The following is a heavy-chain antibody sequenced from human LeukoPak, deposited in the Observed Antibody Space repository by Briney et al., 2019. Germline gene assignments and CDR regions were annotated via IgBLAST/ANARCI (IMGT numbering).Heavy chain of an antibody. CDR1: GYTFTGYY. Sequence: GASVKVSCKASGYTFTGYYMHWVRQTPGQGLEWMGWINPNSGGTNYAQKFQGRVTMTRDTSISTAYMELSRLRSDDTAVYYCARDRGQLGPGSVDYWGQGTLVTVSS. V-gene: IGHV1-2*02. D-gene: IGHD6-6*01. CDR3: ARDRGQLGPGSVDY. CDR2: INPNSGGT. J-gene: IGHJ4*02.